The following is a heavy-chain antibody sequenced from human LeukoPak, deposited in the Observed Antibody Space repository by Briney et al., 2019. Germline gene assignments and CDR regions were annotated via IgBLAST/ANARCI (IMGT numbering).Heavy chain of an antibody. CDR2: IRSKANSYAT. V-gene: IGHV3-73*01. J-gene: IGHJ4*02. CDR3: TRHEGIPVPDY. CDR1: GFTFSGSA. D-gene: IGHD2-2*01. Sequence: SGGSLRLSCAASGFTFSGSAMHWVRQASGKWLEWVGCIRSKANSYATAYAASVKGRFTISRDDSKNTAYLQMNSLKTEDTAVYYCTRHEGIPVPDYWGQGTLVTVSS.